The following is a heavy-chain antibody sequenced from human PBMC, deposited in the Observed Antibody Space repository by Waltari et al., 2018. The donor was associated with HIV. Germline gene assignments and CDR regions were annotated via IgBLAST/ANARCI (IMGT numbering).Heavy chain of an antibody. Sequence: QVQLVQSGAEVKKPGASVKVSCKASGYTFTSYGISWVRQAPGQGLEWMGWISAYNGNTNYAQKLQGRDTMTTYTATSTAYMELRSLRSDDTAVYYCARDRITMIVVVTDYYYGMDVWGQGTTVTVSS. V-gene: IGHV1-18*01. CDR2: ISAYNGNT. CDR1: GYTFTSYG. D-gene: IGHD3-22*01. J-gene: IGHJ6*02. CDR3: ARDRITMIVVVTDYYYGMDV.